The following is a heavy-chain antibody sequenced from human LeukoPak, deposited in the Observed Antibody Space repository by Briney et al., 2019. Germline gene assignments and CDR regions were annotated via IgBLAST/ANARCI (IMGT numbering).Heavy chain of an antibody. Sequence: SETLSLTCTVSGGSIRSYYWSWIRQPPGKGLEWIGYIYYSGSTNYNPSLKSRVTISVDTSKNQFSLKLSSVTAADTAVYYCARGLTVKGDFDYWGQGTLVTVSS. V-gene: IGHV4-59*01. CDR2: IYYSGST. J-gene: IGHJ4*02. D-gene: IGHD4-11*01. CDR3: ARGLTVKGDFDY. CDR1: GGSIRSYY.